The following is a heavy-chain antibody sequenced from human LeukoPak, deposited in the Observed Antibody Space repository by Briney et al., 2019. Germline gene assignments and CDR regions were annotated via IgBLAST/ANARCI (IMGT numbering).Heavy chain of an antibody. J-gene: IGHJ4*02. CDR1: GDTLTELS. D-gene: IGHD1-14*01. V-gene: IGHV1-24*01. Sequence: ASVKVSCKVSGDTLTELSIRWVRQAPGQGLEWMGGFDPEDGATSYAQKFQGRVTMTGDTSTDTAYMELSSLRSEDTAVYYCATSRVYNGRVYYFDYWGQGTLVTVSA. CDR3: ATSRVYNGRVYYFDY. CDR2: FDPEDGAT.